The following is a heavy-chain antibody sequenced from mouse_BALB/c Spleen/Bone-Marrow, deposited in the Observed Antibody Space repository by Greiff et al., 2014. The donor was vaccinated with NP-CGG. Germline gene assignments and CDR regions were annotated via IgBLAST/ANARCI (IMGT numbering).Heavy chain of an antibody. V-gene: IGHV1S53*02. D-gene: IGHD1-1*01. CDR3: NYYGNTFDY. J-gene: IGHJ2*01. Sequence: QVQLQQSDAELVKPGASVKISCKASGYTFTDHAIHWVKQKPEQGLEWIGYIPPGTGSIKYNEKFKDKVTLTADKSSSTAYMQLNSLTSEDSTVYFCNYYGNTFDYWGQGTTLTVSS. CDR2: IPPGTGSI. CDR1: GYTFTDHA.